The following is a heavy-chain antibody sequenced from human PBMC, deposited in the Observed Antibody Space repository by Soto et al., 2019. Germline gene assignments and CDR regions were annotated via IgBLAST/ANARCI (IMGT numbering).Heavy chain of an antibody. V-gene: IGHV4-34*01. CDR3: ARIRPSYSGSYGWRGYYYYYGMDV. J-gene: IGHJ6*02. Sequence: SETLSLTCAVYGGSFSGYYWSWIRQPPGKGLEWIGEINHSGSTNYNPSLKSRVTISVDTSKNQFSLKLSSVTAADTAVYYCARIRPSYSGSYGWRGYYYYYGMDVWGQGTTVTVSS. CDR2: INHSGST. CDR1: GGSFSGYY. D-gene: IGHD1-26*01.